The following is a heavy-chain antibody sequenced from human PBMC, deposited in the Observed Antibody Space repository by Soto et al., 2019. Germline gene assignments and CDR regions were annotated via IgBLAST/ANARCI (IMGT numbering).Heavy chain of an antibody. J-gene: IGHJ4*02. CDR1: GGSISSSSYY. Sequence: QLQLQESGPGLVKPSETLSLTCTVSGGSISSSSYYWGWIRQPPGKGLEWIGSIYYSGSTYYNPSLKSRVTISVDTSKNQFSLKLSSVTAADTAVYYCARSPYSSSIVYWGQGTLVTVSS. CDR3: ARSPYSSSIVY. CDR2: IYYSGST. D-gene: IGHD6-6*01. V-gene: IGHV4-39*01.